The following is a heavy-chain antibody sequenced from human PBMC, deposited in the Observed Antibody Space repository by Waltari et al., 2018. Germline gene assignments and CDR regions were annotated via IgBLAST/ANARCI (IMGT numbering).Heavy chain of an antibody. CDR3: ARHPLVWVASTQNAFDV. D-gene: IGHD3-16*01. CDR1: GYRFASYW. V-gene: IGHV5-51*03. Sequence: EVQLVQSGAEVRKPGESLKISCMGSGYRFASYWIGWVRQMPGKGLEWMGIIFPGDSETRYSPSFQGHVTISADTSNSTAYLQLTNLKASDTAMYYCARHPLVWVASTQNAFDVWGQGTMVTVSS. J-gene: IGHJ3*01. CDR2: IFPGDSET.